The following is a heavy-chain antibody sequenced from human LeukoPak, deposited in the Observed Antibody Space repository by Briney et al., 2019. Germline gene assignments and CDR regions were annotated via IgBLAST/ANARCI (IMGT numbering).Heavy chain of an antibody. J-gene: IGHJ6*03. D-gene: IGHD1-1*01. CDR2: VFDSEST. CDR3: ARLYQQSKWKYYYYYMDV. V-gene: IGHV4-59*01. CDR1: GASFSTNY. Sequence: SETLSLTCSVSGASFSTNYWSWIRQPPGRGLEWIGYVFDSESTNYNPSLKSRVTISVDTSTKQFSLRLSSVTAADTAVYYCARLYQQSKWKYYYYYMDVWGKGTAVTVSS.